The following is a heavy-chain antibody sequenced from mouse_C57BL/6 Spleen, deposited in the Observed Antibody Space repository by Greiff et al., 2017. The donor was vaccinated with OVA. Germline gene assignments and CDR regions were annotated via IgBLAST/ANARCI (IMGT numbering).Heavy chain of an antibody. Sequence: VQLQESVAELVRPGTSVKMSCKASGYTFTNYWIGWAKQRPGHGLEWIGDIYPGGGYTNYNEKFKGKATLTADKSSSTAYMQFSSLTSEDSAIYYCARGPFITTAYYFDYWGQGTTLTVSS. CDR3: ARGPFITTAYYFDY. CDR1: GYTFTNYW. V-gene: IGHV1-63*01. J-gene: IGHJ2*01. CDR2: IYPGGGYT. D-gene: IGHD1-1*01.